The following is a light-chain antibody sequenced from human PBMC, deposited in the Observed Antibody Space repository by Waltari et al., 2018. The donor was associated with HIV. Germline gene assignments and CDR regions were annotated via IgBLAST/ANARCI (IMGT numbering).Light chain of an antibody. CDR1: ILGSRY. V-gene: IGLV3-1*01. CDR3: QTWDTSSYF. J-gene: IGLJ1*01. CDR2: RDV. Sequence: SYDLTQPPSVSVSPGQTASIACSGDILGSRYASWYQQKPGQSPVLVIYRDVKRPSGIPERFSGSNSGNTATLTITGAQAMDEADYYCQTWDTSSYFFGSGTKVTVL.